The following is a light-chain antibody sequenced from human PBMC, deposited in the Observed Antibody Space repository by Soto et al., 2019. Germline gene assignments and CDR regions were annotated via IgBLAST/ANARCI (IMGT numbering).Light chain of an antibody. Sequence: EILLTQSPGTLSLSLGERATLSCRASQSITNNYLAWYQQKPGRAHRLLIYGASSRATGIPDRFSGSGSGTDFTLTISRLEPEDFAVYYCQQYSSSPPLTFGGGTKVDIK. J-gene: IGKJ4*01. CDR2: GAS. CDR1: QSITNNY. CDR3: QQYSSSPPLT. V-gene: IGKV3-20*01.